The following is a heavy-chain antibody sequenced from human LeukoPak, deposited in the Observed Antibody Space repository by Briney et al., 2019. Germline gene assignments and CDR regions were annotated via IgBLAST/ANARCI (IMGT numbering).Heavy chain of an antibody. CDR1: GGSISSSSYY. D-gene: IGHD3-3*01. V-gene: IGHV4-61*01. Sequence: SETLSLTCTVSGGSISSSSYYWSWIRQPPGKGLEWIGYIYYSGSTNYNPSLKSRVTISVDTSKNQFSLKLSSVTAADTAVYYCARDQDFGVVTGDAFDIWGQGTMVTVSS. J-gene: IGHJ3*02. CDR2: IYYSGST. CDR3: ARDQDFGVVTGDAFDI.